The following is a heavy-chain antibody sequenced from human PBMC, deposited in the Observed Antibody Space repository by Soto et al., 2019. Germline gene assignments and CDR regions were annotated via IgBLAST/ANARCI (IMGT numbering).Heavy chain of an antibody. CDR1: GGSISSGGYS. D-gene: IGHD3-22*01. V-gene: IGHV4-30-2*01. Sequence: SETLSLTCAVSGGSISSGGYSWSWIRQPPGKGLEWIGYIYHSGSTYYNPSLKSRVTISVDRSKNQFSLKLSSVTAADTAVYYCARGGSQDCYDSSGYHNWFDPWGQGTLVTVSS. CDR2: IYHSGST. CDR3: ARGGSQDCYDSSGYHNWFDP. J-gene: IGHJ5*02.